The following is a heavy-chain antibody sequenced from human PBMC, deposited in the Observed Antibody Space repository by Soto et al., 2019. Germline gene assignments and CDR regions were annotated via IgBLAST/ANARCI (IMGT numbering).Heavy chain of an antibody. V-gene: IGHV4-4*02. CDR2: IYHSGST. Sequence: SETLSLTCAVSGGSISSSNWWSWVRQPPGKGLEWIGEIYHSGSTNYNPSLKSRVTKSVDKSKNPFSLKLSSVTAADTAVYYCARDLSEYYDSSGYYARHYYFDYWGQGTLVTVSS. CDR1: GGSISSSNW. CDR3: ARDLSEYYDSSGYYARHYYFDY. J-gene: IGHJ4*02. D-gene: IGHD3-22*01.